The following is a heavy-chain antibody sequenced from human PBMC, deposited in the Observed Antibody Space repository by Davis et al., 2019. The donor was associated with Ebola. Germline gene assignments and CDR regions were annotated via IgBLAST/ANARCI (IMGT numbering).Heavy chain of an antibody. Sequence: SETLSLTCAVYGGSFSGYYWSWIRQPPGKGLEWIGEINHSGSTNYNPSLKSRVTISVDTSKNQFSLKLSSVTAAVTAVYYCARDKTGYSSSWNYYYYYGMDVWGQGTTVTVSS. CDR2: INHSGST. V-gene: IGHV4-34*01. CDR3: ARDKTGYSSSWNYYYYYGMDV. CDR1: GGSFSGYY. J-gene: IGHJ6*02. D-gene: IGHD6-13*01.